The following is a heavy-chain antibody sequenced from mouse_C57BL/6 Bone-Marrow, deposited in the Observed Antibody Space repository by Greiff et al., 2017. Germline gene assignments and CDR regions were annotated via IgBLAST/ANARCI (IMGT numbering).Heavy chain of an antibody. CDR3: ARDPITTVVATNYFDY. V-gene: IGHV1-69*01. D-gene: IGHD1-1*01. Sequence: QVHVKQPGAELVMPGASVKLSCKASGYTFTSYWMHWVKQRPGQGLEWIGEIDPSDSYTNYNQKFKGKSTLTVDKSSSTAYMQLSSLTSEDSAVYYCARDPITTVVATNYFDYWGQGTTLTVSS. CDR1: GYTFTSYW. J-gene: IGHJ2*01. CDR2: IDPSDSYT.